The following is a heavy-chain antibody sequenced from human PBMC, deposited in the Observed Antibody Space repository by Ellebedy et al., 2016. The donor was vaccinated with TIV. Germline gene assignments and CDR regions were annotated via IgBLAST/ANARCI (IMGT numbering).Heavy chain of an antibody. Sequence: PGGSLRLSCTASGFSFRSYWMGWVRQASGKGLEWVANIYQDGSYKYYVDSVEGRFTISRDNAKNSLFLQMKSLRAEDTAVYYCARRGSYGDYAVQLNNWFDPWGQGTPVTVAP. D-gene: IGHD4-17*01. CDR2: IYQDGSYK. V-gene: IGHV3-7*01. CDR1: GFSFRSYW. J-gene: IGHJ5*02. CDR3: ARRGSYGDYAVQLNNWFDP.